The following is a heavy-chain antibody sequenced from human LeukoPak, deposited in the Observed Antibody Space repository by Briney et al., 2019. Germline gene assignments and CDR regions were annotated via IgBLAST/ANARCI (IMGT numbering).Heavy chain of an antibody. D-gene: IGHD2-15*01. J-gene: IGHJ5*02. CDR2: IYHSGST. CDR3: ARRISGAWFDP. V-gene: IGHV4-38-2*02. Sequence: PSETLSLTCSVSGFSISSGYYWGWIRQPPGKGLDWIGIIYHSGSTYYNPSLKSRVTMSVDTSKNQFSLKLSSVTAADTAVYHCARRISGAWFDPWGQGTLVTVSS. CDR1: GFSISSGYY.